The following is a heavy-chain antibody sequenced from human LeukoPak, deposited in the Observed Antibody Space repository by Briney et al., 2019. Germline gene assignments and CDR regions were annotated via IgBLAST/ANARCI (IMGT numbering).Heavy chain of an antibody. Sequence: PGGSLRLSCAASGFTFSSYAMHWVRQAPGKGLEYVSAISSNGGSTYYANSVKGRFTISRDNSKNTLYLQMGSLRAEDMAVYYCARDGPNFEFHPWRQETLVTVSS. CDR3: ARDGPNFEFHP. CDR2: ISSNGGST. V-gene: IGHV3-64*01. J-gene: IGHJ5*02. CDR1: GFTFSSYA. D-gene: IGHD5-24*01.